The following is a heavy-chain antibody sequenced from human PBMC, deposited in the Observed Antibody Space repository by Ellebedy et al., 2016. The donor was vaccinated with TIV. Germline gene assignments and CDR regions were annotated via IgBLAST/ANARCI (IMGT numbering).Heavy chain of an antibody. J-gene: IGHJ4*02. CDR3: ARTHAIDSSTWYRFDS. CDR2: LDWDDDK. Sequence: SGPTLVKPTQTLTLTCTFSGFSLSTSGMCVSWIRQPPGKALEWLALLDWDDDKYYCSSLKTRLTLSRDTSKNQVVLTMTNMDPVDTATYYCARTHAIDSSTWYRFDSWGQGTLVTVSS. CDR1: GFSLSTSGMC. V-gene: IGHV2-70*01. D-gene: IGHD6-13*01.